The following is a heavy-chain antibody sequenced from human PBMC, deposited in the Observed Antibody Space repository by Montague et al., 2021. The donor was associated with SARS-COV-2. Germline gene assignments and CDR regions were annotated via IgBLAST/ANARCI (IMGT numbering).Heavy chain of an antibody. CDR2: ISSSSSYI. V-gene: IGHV3-21*01. D-gene: IGHD3-9*01. Sequence: SLRLSCAASGFTFSSYSMNWVRQAPGKGLEWVSSISSSSSYIYYADSVKGRFTISRDNAKNSLYLQMNSLRAEDTAVYYCARDKYYDILTGYYNYWGQGTLATVSS. J-gene: IGHJ4*02. CDR1: GFTFSSYS. CDR3: ARDKYYDILTGYYNY.